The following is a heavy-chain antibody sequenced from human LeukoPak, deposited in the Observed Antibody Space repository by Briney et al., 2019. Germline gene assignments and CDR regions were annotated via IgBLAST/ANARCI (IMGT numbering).Heavy chain of an antibody. J-gene: IGHJ4*02. CDR1: GLTFSTYW. CDR3: AKDDYDNGFFDY. CDR2: IKEDGSEK. D-gene: IGHD3-22*01. V-gene: IGHV3-7*03. Sequence: GGSLRLSCAASGLTFSTYWMNWVRQAPGKGLEWVANIKEDGSEKYYADSVKGRFTISRDNAKNSLYLQMNSLRAEDTALYYCAKDDYDNGFFDYWGQGTLVTVSS.